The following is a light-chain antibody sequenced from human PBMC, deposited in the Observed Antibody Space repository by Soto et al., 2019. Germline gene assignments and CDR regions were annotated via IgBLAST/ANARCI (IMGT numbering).Light chain of an antibody. J-gene: IGLJ3*02. V-gene: IGLV1-40*01. CDR3: QSSDSSLRRV. Sequence: QSVLTQPPSVSGAPGQRVTITCTGSNSTIGAGFGVHWYQHLPGTAPKLLIFANTNRPSGVPDRFSASKSGTSASLVITGLRADDEADYYCQSSDSSLRRVFGGGTKVTVL. CDR1: NSTIGAGFG. CDR2: ANT.